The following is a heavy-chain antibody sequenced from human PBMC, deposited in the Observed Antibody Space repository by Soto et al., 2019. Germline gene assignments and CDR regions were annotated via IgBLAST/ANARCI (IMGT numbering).Heavy chain of an antibody. Sequence: GESLKVSCKASGYTFISYWIHWLRQKPGKGLEGMGRIDPSDAYTNYSPSYQGHVTISADKSISTSYLQWSRLKASDTAMYYCTEQGGQQTIDDSGQGTLVAVSS. CDR3: TEQGGQQTIDD. CDR1: GYTFISYW. J-gene: IGHJ4*02. D-gene: IGHD6-13*01. V-gene: IGHV5-10-1*01. CDR2: IDPSDAYT.